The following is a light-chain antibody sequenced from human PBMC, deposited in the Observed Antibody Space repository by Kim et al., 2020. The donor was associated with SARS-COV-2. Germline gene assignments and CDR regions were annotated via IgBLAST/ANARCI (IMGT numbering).Light chain of an antibody. Sequence: GGTGTLTCGLASGPVSSSHYPSWYQQPPGQAPRTLIYTTNTRSSGVPDRFSGSILGDKAALTITGAQAGDESDYYCVLYMSGGISVFGGGTQLTVL. CDR2: TTN. V-gene: IGLV8-61*01. CDR3: VLYMSGGISV. J-gene: IGLJ3*02. CDR1: SGPVSSSHY.